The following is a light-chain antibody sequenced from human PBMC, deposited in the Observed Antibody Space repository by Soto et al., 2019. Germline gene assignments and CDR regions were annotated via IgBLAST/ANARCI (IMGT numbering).Light chain of an antibody. Sequence: QSALTQSASVSGSPGQSITISCTGTSSDVGGFNYVSWYQQHPGKAPKLMIYDVTNRPSGVSYRFSGSKSGNTASLTISGLQADDEADYYCNSYTSSGTYVFGTGTKVTVL. J-gene: IGLJ1*01. CDR1: SSDVGGFNY. CDR3: NSYTSSGTYV. CDR2: DVT. V-gene: IGLV2-14*03.